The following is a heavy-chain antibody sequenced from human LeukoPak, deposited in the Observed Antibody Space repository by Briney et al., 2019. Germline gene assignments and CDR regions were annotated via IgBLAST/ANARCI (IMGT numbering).Heavy chain of an antibody. CDR3: ARVGTLTHYYYYYGMDV. D-gene: IGHD4-17*01. J-gene: IGHJ6*02. Sequence: GGSLRLSCAASGFTLSNYCMNWVRQAPGRGLEWVSSISSSSSYIYYADSVKGRFTISRDNSKNTTSLQMNSLSAEDTAVYYCARVGTLTHYYYYYGMDVWGRGTTVTVSS. CDR1: GFTLSNYC. V-gene: IGHV3-21*01. CDR2: ISSSSSYI.